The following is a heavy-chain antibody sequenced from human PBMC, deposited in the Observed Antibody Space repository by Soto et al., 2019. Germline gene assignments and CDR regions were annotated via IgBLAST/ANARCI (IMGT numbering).Heavy chain of an antibody. CDR3: ARDRSRAKPGYCSGGSCYSGFDY. D-gene: IGHD2-15*01. J-gene: IGHJ4*02. CDR2: IYYSGST. V-gene: IGHV4-31*03. Sequence: PSETLSLTCTVSGGSISSGGYYWSWIRQHPGKGLEWIGYIYYSGSTYYNPSLKSRVTISVDTSKNPFSLKLSSVTAADTAVYYCARDRSRAKPGYCSGGSCYSGFDYWGQGTLVTVSS. CDR1: GGSISSGGYY.